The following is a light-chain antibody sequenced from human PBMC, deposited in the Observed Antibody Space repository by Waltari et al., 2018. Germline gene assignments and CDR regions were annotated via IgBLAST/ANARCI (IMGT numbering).Light chain of an antibody. J-gene: IGLJ3*02. Sequence: WDKQNPGEVPKLMIYEVNKRPSGVADRFSGSKSGNTATLTISGLQAEDEADYYCSSHTSDLSWLFGGGTKVTVL. V-gene: IGLV2-23*02. CDR2: EVN. CDR3: SSHTSDLSWL.